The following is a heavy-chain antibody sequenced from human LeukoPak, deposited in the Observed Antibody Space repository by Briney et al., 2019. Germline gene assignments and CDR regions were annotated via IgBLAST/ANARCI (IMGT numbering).Heavy chain of an antibody. CDR1: GGSFSGYY. CDR2: INHSGST. CDR3: ARGSYGYSSGWYNY. J-gene: IGHJ4*02. Sequence: ASETLSLTCAVYGGSFSGYYWSWIRQPPGKGLEWIGEINHSGSTNHNPSLKSRVTISVDTSKNQFSLKLSSVTAADTAVYYCARGSYGYSSGWYNYWGQGTLVTVSS. D-gene: IGHD6-19*01. V-gene: IGHV4-34*01.